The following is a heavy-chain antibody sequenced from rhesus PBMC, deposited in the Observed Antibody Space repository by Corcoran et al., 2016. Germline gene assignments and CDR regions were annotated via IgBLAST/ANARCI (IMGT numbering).Heavy chain of an antibody. J-gene: IGHJ4*01. CDR1: GGSIRGYW. CDR3: AKGGKALAAAAREFDY. V-gene: IGHV4-160*01. Sequence: QLQLQESGPGLVKPSETLSLTCAVSGGSIRGYWWSWMRPPPGKGLEWIGRIDSRGSTDYNPSLKGRVTISRDTSKNQFSLKLSSVTAADTAVYYCAKGGKALAAAAREFDYWGQGVLVTVSS. D-gene: IGHD6-43*01. CDR2: IDSRGST.